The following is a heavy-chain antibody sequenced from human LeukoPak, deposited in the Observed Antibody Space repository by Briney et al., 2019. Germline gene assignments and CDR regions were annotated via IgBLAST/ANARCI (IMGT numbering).Heavy chain of an antibody. J-gene: IGHJ4*02. Sequence: SETLSLTCAVYGGSFSGYYWSWIRQHPGKGLEWIGYISYSGSTYYNPSLKSRVTISVDTSKNQFSLKLSSVTAADTAVYYCARANTIFGVVIRPFDYWGQGTLVTVSS. CDR2: ISYSGST. CDR3: ARANTIFGVVIRPFDY. CDR1: GGSFSGYY. D-gene: IGHD3-3*01. V-gene: IGHV4-31*11.